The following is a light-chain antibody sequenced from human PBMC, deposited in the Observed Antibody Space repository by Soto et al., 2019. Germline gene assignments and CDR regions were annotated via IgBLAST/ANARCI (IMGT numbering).Light chain of an antibody. V-gene: IGLV2-14*01. CDR2: DVS. CDR3: SSYTSTSPLVV. Sequence: QSALTQPASVSGSPGQSITISCTGTSSDIGGYNYVSWYQQYPGKAPKLIIYDVSDRPSGISNRFSGSKSGNTASLTISGLQAEDEADYYCSSYTSTSPLVVFGGGTKLTVL. CDR1: SSDIGGYNY. J-gene: IGLJ2*01.